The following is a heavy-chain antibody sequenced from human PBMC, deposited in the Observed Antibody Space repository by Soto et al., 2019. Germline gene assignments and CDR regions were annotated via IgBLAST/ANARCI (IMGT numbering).Heavy chain of an antibody. CDR1: GFTFSSYA. D-gene: IGHD6-19*01. V-gene: IGHV3-23*01. CDR3: AKAVRRRWLVLTLFDY. Sequence: LRLSCAASGFTFSSYAMSWVRQAPGKGLEWVSAISGSGGSTYYADSVKGRFTISRDNSKNTLYLQMNSLRAEDTAVYYCAKAVRRRWLVLTLFDYWGQGTLVTVSS. J-gene: IGHJ4*02. CDR2: ISGSGGST.